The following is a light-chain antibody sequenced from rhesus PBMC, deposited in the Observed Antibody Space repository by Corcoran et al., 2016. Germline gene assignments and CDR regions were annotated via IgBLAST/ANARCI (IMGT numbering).Light chain of an antibody. CDR3: QHYSNWPLT. J-gene: IGKJ4*01. CDR1: QSVSSS. CDR2: GAS. Sequence: EIVLTQSPGTLSLSPGERATLSCRASQSVSSSLAWSQQKPGQVPRLLIFGASNRAPGIPDRFSGSGSGTDFTLTISSLEPEDFAVYYCQHYSNWPLTFGGGTKLEIK. V-gene: IGKV3-42*03.